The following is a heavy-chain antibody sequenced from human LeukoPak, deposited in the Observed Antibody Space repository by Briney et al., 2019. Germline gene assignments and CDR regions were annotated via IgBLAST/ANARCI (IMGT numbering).Heavy chain of an antibody. V-gene: IGHV4-4*02. J-gene: IGHJ6*02. CDR1: GGSISSSNW. D-gene: IGHD3-10*01. CDR3: ARVRLRPRVTMVRGVPYYGMDV. CDR2: IYHSGST. Sequence: PSGTLSLTCAVSGGSISSSNWWSWVRQPPGKGLEWIGEIYHSGSTNYNPSLKSRLTISVDKSKNQFSLKLSSVTAADTAVYYCARVRLRPRVTMVRGVPYYGMDVWGQGTTVTVSS.